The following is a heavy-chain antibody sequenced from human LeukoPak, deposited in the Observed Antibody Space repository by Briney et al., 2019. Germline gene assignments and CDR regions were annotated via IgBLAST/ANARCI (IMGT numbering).Heavy chain of an antibody. CDR3: ARGSGTFDGAFDP. V-gene: IGHV3-33*01. CDR1: GFTFRDYA. CDR2: IWFDGGDE. D-gene: IGHD1-26*01. J-gene: IGHJ5*02. Sequence: RAGGSLRLSCAASGFTFRDYAMHWVRQAPGKGLEWVAVIWFDGGDEYYADSVKGRFTISRDNSKNTLFPLMNSLRADDTAAYYCARGSGTFDGAFDPWGQGTLVTVSS.